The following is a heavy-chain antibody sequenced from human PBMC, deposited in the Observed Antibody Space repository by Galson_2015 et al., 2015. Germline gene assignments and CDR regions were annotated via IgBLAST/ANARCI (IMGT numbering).Heavy chain of an antibody. CDR2: IYHRGST. J-gene: IGHJ2*01. CDR3: ARRSGIAVAGTVYWYFDL. Sequence: SEPLSLTCPVSGGSISSSNWWGLVRQPPGKGLEWIGEIYHRGSTNYNPSLKSRVTISVDKSKNQVSLKLSSGTAADTAVYYCARRSGIAVAGTVYWYFDLWGRGTLVTVSS. D-gene: IGHD6-19*01. V-gene: IGHV4-4*02. CDR1: GGSISSSNW.